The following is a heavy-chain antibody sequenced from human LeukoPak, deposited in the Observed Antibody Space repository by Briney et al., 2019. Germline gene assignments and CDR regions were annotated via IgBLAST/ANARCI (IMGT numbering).Heavy chain of an antibody. CDR3: ARDSGETYYDILTGYQY. CDR1: GFTFSSYW. J-gene: IGHJ4*02. Sequence: GGSLRLSCAASGFTFSSYWMSWVRQAPGKGLEWVANIKQDGSEKYYVDSVKGRFTISRDNAKNSLYLQMNSLRAEDTAVYYCARDSGETYYDILTGYQYWGQGALVTVSS. CDR2: IKQDGSEK. V-gene: IGHV3-7*01. D-gene: IGHD3-9*01.